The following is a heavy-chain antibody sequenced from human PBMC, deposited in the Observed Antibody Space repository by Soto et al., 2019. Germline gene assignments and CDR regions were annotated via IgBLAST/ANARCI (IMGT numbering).Heavy chain of an antibody. CDR3: VKDCEQLVRGVYYYYYGMDV. CDR2: ISGSGGST. V-gene: IGHV3-23*01. CDR1: GFTFSSYA. D-gene: IGHD6-13*01. Sequence: GGSLRLSCAASGFTFSSYAMSWVRQAPGKGLEWVSAISGSGGSTYYADSVKGRFTISRDNSKNTLYLQMNSLRAEDTAVYYCVKDCEQLVRGVYYYYYGMDVWGQGTTVTVAS. J-gene: IGHJ6*02.